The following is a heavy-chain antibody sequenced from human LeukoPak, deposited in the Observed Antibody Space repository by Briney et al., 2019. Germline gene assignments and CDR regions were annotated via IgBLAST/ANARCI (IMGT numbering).Heavy chain of an antibody. CDR3: ARGEFYRYYFDY. J-gene: IGHJ4*02. CDR2: IYTSGST. V-gene: IGHV4-4*09. CDR1: GGSFSGYF. Sequence: SETLSLTCAVYGGSFSGYFWSWIRQPPGKGLEWIGYIYTSGSTNYNPSLKSRVTMSLDTSENQFSLKLSSVTAADTAVYYCARGEFYRYYFDYWGQGTLVTVSS. D-gene: IGHD2/OR15-2a*01.